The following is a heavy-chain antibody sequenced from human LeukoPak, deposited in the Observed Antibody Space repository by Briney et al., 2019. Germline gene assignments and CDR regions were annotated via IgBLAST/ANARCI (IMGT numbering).Heavy chain of an antibody. Sequence: SVKVSCKASGGTFSSYAISWVRQAPGQGLEWMGRIIPIFGTANYAQKFQGRVTITTDESTSTAYMELSSLRSEGTAVYYCARALSSSSWPSYYFDYWGQGTLVTVSS. D-gene: IGHD6-13*01. CDR3: ARALSSSSWPSYYFDY. V-gene: IGHV1-69*05. CDR2: IIPIFGTA. J-gene: IGHJ4*02. CDR1: GGTFSSYA.